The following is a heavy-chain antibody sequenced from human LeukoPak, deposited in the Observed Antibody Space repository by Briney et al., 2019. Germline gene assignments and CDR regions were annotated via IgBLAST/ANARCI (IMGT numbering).Heavy chain of an antibody. J-gene: IGHJ4*02. Sequence: SETLSLTCTVSGGSMSSYYWSWIRQPPGEGLEWIGYIYYTGSTDYNPSLKSRVTISVDTSKNQFSLKLSFVTAADTALYYCARWDTSSSGRFDYWGQGTLVSVSS. D-gene: IGHD5-18*01. CDR2: IYYTGST. CDR3: ARWDTSSSGRFDY. V-gene: IGHV4-59*01. CDR1: GGSMSSYY.